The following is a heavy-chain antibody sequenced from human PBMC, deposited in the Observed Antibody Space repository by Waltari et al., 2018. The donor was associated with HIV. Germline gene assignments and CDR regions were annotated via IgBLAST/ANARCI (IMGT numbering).Heavy chain of an antibody. CDR3: ARDRGGSSSLVLDS. CDR1: GYTFKHNG. Sequence: QVQLVESGGGVVQPGRSLRLSCAAYGYTFKHNGLHWVRQAPGKGLEWVAVIWYDGSNKYYADSVKGRFTISRDNSKNRLYLQMNSLRAEDTAVYYCARDRGGSSSLVLDSWGQGTLVTVSS. D-gene: IGHD6-6*01. V-gene: IGHV3-33*01. J-gene: IGHJ4*02. CDR2: IWYDGSNK.